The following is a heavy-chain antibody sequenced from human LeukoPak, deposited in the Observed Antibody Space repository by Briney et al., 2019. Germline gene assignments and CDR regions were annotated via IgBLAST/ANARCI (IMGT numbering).Heavy chain of an antibody. CDR3: ARAPSEIGGYYPEYFRH. CDR2: IKSDGST. V-gene: IGHV3-74*01. CDR1: GFTFSSYW. Sequence: GGSLRLSCAASGFTFSSYWMHWVRQAAGKGLVWVSRIKSDGSTRYADSVKGRFTISRDNAKNTVSLQMNCLRAEDTGVYYCARAPSEIGGYYPEYFRHWGQGTLVTVSP. J-gene: IGHJ1*01. D-gene: IGHD3-22*01.